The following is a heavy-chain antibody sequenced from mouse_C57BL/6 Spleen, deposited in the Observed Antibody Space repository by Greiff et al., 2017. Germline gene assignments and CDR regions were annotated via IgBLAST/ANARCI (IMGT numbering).Heavy chain of an antibody. D-gene: IGHD1-1*01. CDR1: GYSFTSGYY. Sequence: EVKLVESGPGLVKPSQSLSLTCSVTGYSFTSGYYWNWIRQFPGNKLEWMGYISYDGSNNYNPSLKNRISITRDTSKNQFFLKLNSVTTEDTATYYCASHYYYGRDYWGQGTTLTVSS. CDR2: ISYDGSN. J-gene: IGHJ2*01. V-gene: IGHV3-6*01. CDR3: ASHYYYGRDY.